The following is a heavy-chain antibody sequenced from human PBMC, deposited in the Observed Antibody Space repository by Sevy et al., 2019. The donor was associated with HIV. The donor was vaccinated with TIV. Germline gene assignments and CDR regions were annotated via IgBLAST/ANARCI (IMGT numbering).Heavy chain of an antibody. Sequence: GGSLRLSCAASGFTFSSYWMHWVRQAPGKGLVWVSCINSDGSSTSYADSVKGRFTISRDNAKNTLYLQMNSLRAEDTAVYYCARVRRIGGSAFDIWGQGTMVTVSS. CDR2: INSDGSST. D-gene: IGHD2-15*01. V-gene: IGHV3-74*01. CDR3: ARVRRIGGSAFDI. J-gene: IGHJ3*02. CDR1: GFTFSSYW.